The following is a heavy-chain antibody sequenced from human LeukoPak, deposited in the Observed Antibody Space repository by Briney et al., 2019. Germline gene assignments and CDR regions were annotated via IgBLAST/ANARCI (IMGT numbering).Heavy chain of an antibody. CDR2: ISTYNGNT. J-gene: IGHJ4*02. CDR1: GYTFNSYD. D-gene: IGHD3-3*01. V-gene: IGHV1-18*01. Sequence: ASVTVSCKASGYTFNSYDISWVRQAPGQGLGWMAWISTYNGNTNYALKVQGRATMTADTSTSTANMELRSLRSDDTAVYYCARVLRYDFWSAYYFDYWGQGTLVTVSS. CDR3: ARVLRYDFWSAYYFDY.